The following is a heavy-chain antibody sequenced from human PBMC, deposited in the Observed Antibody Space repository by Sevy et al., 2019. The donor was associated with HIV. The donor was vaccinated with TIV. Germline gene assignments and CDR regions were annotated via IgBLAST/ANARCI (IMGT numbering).Heavy chain of an antibody. D-gene: IGHD3-22*01. CDR1: GFTFSSYA. J-gene: IGHJ4*02. CDR2: ISYDGSNK. V-gene: IGHV3-30-3*01. Sequence: GGSLRLSCAASGFTFSSYAMHWVRQAPGKGLEWVAVISYDGSNKYYADSVKGRFTISRDNSKNRLYLKMNGLRAEDTAVYYCARDGEAYYDSSGYYSAIFDYWGQGTLVTVSS. CDR3: ARDGEAYYDSSGYYSAIFDY.